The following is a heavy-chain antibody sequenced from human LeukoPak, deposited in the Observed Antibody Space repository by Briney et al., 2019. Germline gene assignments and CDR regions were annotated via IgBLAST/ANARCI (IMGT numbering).Heavy chain of an antibody. CDR3: ATGNWNDPSRPFDY. J-gene: IGHJ4*02. V-gene: IGHV1-24*01. D-gene: IGHD1-1*01. CDR1: GYTLTELS. CDR2: FDPEDGET. Sequence: ASVKVSCRVSGYTLTELSMHWVRQAPGKGLEWMGGFDPEDGETIYAQKFQGRVTMTEDTSTDTACMELSSLRSEDTAVYYCATGNWNDPSRPFDYWGQGTLVTVSS.